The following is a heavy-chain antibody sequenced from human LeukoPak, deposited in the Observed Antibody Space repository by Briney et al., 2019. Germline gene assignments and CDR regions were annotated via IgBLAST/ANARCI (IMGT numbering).Heavy chain of an antibody. CDR2: IYPGDSDT. Sequence: GESLQISCKGSGYSFADYWIGWVRQMPGKGLEWMGIIYPGDSDTRYSPSFQGQVTISADKSISTAYLQWSSLKASDTAMYYCGRHRSSGYYDYWGQGTLVTVSS. D-gene: IGHD3-22*01. V-gene: IGHV5-51*01. J-gene: IGHJ4*02. CDR1: GYSFADYW. CDR3: GRHRSSGYYDY.